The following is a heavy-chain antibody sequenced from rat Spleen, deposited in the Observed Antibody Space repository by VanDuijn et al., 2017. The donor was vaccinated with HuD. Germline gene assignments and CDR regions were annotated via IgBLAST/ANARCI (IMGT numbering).Heavy chain of an antibody. Sequence: EVQLVESGGGLVQPGRSLKLSCVASGFTFNNYWMTWIRQAPGKGLEWVATISYDGRSTYYRDSVKGRFTSSRDNAENTVCLQMSSRRSEDTATYYCAWARYYSGPNWGQGVMVTVSS. V-gene: IGHV5-31*01. D-gene: IGHD1-1*01. CDR2: ISYDGRST. CDR1: GFTFNNYW. J-gene: IGHJ2*01. CDR3: AWARYYSGPN.